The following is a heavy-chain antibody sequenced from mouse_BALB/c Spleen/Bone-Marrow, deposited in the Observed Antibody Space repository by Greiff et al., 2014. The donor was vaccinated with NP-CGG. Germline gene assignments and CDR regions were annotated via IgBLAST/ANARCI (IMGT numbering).Heavy chain of an antibody. V-gene: IGHV1-7*01. CDR2: INPSTDYT. CDR1: GYTLTSYW. Sequence: VQLVESGAELAKPGASVKMSCKASGYTLTSYWMHWVNQRPGQGLEWIGYINPSTDYTEYNQKFKDKATLTAGKSSSTAYMQQSSLTSEDSAVYYCARRKVGNHWFAYWGQGTLVTVSA. D-gene: IGHD2-1*01. J-gene: IGHJ3*01. CDR3: ARRKVGNHWFAY.